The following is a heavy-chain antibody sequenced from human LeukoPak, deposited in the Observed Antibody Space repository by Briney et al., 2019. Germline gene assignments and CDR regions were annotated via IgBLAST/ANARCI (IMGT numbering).Heavy chain of an antibody. V-gene: IGHV4-61*10. J-gene: IGHJ4*02. CDR2: MYATGTT. D-gene: IGHD3-10*01. CDR3: AKVAKYYYGPETYFFFEH. CDR1: GGSVSSSSYY. Sequence: SETLSLTCTVSGGSVSSSSYYWSWLRQPAGKGLEWIGHMYATGTTNYNPSLKSRVTMSIDTSKNQFSLNLRSVTAADTAVYYCAKVAKYYYGPETYFFFEHWGQGTLVTVSS.